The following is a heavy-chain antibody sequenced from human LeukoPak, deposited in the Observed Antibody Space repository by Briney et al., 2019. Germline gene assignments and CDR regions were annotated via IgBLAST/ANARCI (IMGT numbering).Heavy chain of an antibody. CDR1: GFTFSSYS. CDR3: ARDAPTYGDYEDDAFDI. V-gene: IGHV3-48*01. J-gene: IGHJ3*02. Sequence: PGGSLRLFCAASGFTFSSYSMNWVRQAPGKGLERVSYISSSSSTIYYADSVKGRFTISRDNAKNSLYLQMNSLRAEDTAVYYCARDAPTYGDYEDDAFDIWGQGTMVTVSS. CDR2: ISSSSSTI. D-gene: IGHD4-17*01.